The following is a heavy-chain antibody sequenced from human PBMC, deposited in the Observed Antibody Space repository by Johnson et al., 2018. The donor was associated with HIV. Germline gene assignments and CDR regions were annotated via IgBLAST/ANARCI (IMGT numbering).Heavy chain of an antibody. CDR1: GFTFSDYY. CDR3: AKGRSGGSGAFDI. Sequence: QVQLVESGGGVVQPGRSLRLSCAASGFTFSDYYMSWIRQAPGKGLEWVAFIRYDGSDKYYADSVKGRFTISRDNSKNTLYVQMNRLRTEDTAVYFCAKGRSGGSGAFDIWGQGTMVTVSS. J-gene: IGHJ3*02. V-gene: IGHV3-30*02. CDR2: IRYDGSDK. D-gene: IGHD3-10*01.